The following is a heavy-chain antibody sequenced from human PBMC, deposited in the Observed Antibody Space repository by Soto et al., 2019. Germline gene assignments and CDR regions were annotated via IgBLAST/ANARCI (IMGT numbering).Heavy chain of an antibody. J-gene: IGHJ4*02. D-gene: IGHD2-2*01. V-gene: IGHV3-23*01. CDR2: ISGPGHST. CDR1: GFIFSDYA. CDR3: ANLGRSTSIFDF. Sequence: GGSLRLSCAASGFIFSDYAMSWVRQSPGKGLEWVSVISGPGHSTYYTDSIKGRFAISRDNSKNTLYLQMNSLRAADTAVYYCANLGRSTSIFDFWGQGTLVTVSS.